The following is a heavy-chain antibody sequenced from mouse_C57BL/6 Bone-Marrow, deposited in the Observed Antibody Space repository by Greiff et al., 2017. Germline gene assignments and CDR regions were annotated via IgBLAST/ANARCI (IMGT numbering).Heavy chain of an antibody. D-gene: IGHD2-13*01. CDR3: TRSREYDYRFGY. CDR1: GYTFTDYD. Sequence: VQLQESGAELVRPGASVTLSCKASGYTFTDYDMHWVKQTPVHGLEWIGAIDPETGGTAYTQKFKGKAILTADKSSSTAYMELLSLTAEDSAVYYCTRSREYDYRFGYWGQGTTLTVSS. V-gene: IGHV1-15*01. J-gene: IGHJ2*01. CDR2: IDPETGGT.